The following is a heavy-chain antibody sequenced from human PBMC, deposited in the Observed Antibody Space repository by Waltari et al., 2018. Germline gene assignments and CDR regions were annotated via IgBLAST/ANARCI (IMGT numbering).Heavy chain of an antibody. CDR1: GFTFSSYS. J-gene: IGHJ4*02. D-gene: IGHD3-3*01. Sequence: EVQLVESGGGLVQPGGSLRLSCAASGFTFSSYSMNWVRQAPGQGLEGVSYISSSSSTIYYADSVKGRFTISRDNAKNSLYLQMNSLRAEDTAVYYCATGGGRRYYDFWSGPPEGYFDYWGQGTLVTVSS. CDR2: ISSSSSTI. CDR3: ATGGGRRYYDFWSGPPEGYFDY. V-gene: IGHV3-48*01.